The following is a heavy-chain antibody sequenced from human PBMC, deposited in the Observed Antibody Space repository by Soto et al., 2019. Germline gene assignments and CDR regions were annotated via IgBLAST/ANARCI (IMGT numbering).Heavy chain of an antibody. Sequence: SETLSLTCTVSGGSISSYYWSWIRQPPGKGLEWIGYIYYSGSTNYNPSLKSRVTISVDTSKNQFSLKLSSVTAADTAVYDCARVPTSLSGSYSILDYWGQGTLVTVSS. CDR3: ARVPTSLSGSYSILDY. D-gene: IGHD3-10*01. CDR1: GGSISSYY. J-gene: IGHJ4*02. V-gene: IGHV4-59*01. CDR2: IYYSGST.